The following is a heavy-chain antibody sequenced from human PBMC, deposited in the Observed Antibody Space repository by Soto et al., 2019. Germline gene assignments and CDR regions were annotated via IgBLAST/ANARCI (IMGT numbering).Heavy chain of an antibody. CDR3: VKPMPSTYYDFWSGYAFDI. V-gene: IGHV3-64D*08. CDR2: ISSNGGST. CDR1: GFTFSSYA. Sequence: GGSLRLSCSASGFTFSSYAMHWVRQAPGKGLEYVSAISSNGGSTYYADSVKGRFTISRDNSKNTLYLQMSSLRAEDTAVYYCVKPMPSTYYDFWSGYAFDIWGQGTMVTVSS. D-gene: IGHD3-3*01. J-gene: IGHJ3*02.